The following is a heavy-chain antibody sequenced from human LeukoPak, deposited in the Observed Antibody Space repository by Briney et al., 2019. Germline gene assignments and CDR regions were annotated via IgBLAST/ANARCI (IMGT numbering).Heavy chain of an antibody. D-gene: IGHD2-15*01. V-gene: IGHV4-4*07. CDR2: IHTSGNT. CDR1: GGSISGYY. Sequence: SETLSLTCTVSGGSISGYYWSWIRQPAGKGLEWIGHIHTSGNTNYNPSLKRRVTMSVDTSKNQFSLRLSPMTAADTAVYYCVRGGSKAAATFDYWGQGTLVTVFS. CDR3: VRGGSKAAATFDY. J-gene: IGHJ4*02.